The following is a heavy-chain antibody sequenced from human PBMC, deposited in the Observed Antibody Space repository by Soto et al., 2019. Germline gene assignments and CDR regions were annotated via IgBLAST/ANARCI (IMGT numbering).Heavy chain of an antibody. CDR3: ARDSPVNSGDYPQLDY. Sequence: QVQLVESGGGVVQPGRSLRLSCAASGFTFSSYGMHWVRQAPGKGLEWVAVIWYDGSNKYYADSVKGRFTISRDNSKNTLYLQMNSLRAEDTAVYYCARDSPVNSGDYPQLDYWGQGTLVTVSS. J-gene: IGHJ4*02. CDR2: IWYDGSNK. D-gene: IGHD4-17*01. CDR1: GFTFSSYG. V-gene: IGHV3-33*01.